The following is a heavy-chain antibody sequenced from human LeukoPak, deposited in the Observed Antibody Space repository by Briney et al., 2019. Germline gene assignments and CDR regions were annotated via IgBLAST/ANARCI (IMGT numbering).Heavy chain of an antibody. CDR2: ISSSSSYI. J-gene: IGHJ4*02. D-gene: IGHD1-26*01. Sequence: GGSLRLSCAASGFTVSSNYMSWVRQAPGKGLEWVSSISSSSSYIYYADSVKGRFTISRDNAKNSLYLQMNSLRAEDTAVYYCARDNKWELLGNFDYWGQGTLVTVSS. V-gene: IGHV3-21*01. CDR1: GFTVSSNY. CDR3: ARDNKWELLGNFDY.